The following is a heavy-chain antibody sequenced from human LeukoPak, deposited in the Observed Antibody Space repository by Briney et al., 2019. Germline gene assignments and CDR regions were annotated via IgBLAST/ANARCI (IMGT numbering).Heavy chain of an antibody. CDR1: GGTFSSYT. Sequence: SVKVSCKASGGTFSSYTICWVRQAPGQGLEWMGRIIPILGIANYAQKFQGRVTITADKSTSTAYMELSSLRSEDTAVYYCARVSPAYYYDSSGYPNWFDPWGQGTLVTVSS. D-gene: IGHD3-22*01. J-gene: IGHJ5*02. CDR2: IIPILGIA. CDR3: ARVSPAYYYDSSGYPNWFDP. V-gene: IGHV1-69*02.